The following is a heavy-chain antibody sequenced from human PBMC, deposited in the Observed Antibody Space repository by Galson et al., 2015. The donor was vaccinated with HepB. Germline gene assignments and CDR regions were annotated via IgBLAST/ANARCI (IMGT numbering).Heavy chain of an antibody. CDR3: ARDLKYYGGNAPHDY. CDR1: GFTFSDYY. D-gene: IGHD4-23*01. CDR2: ISSSGRTI. Sequence: SLRLSCAASGFTFSDYYMHWIRQAPGKGLEWVSYISSSGRTIYYADSVKGRFTISRDNAKNSLYLQMNSLRAEDTAVYYCARDLKYYGGNAPHDYWGQGTLVTVSS. V-gene: IGHV3-11*01. J-gene: IGHJ4*02.